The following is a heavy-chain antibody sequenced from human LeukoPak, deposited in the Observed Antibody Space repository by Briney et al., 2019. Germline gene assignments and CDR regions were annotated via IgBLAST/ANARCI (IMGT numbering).Heavy chain of an antibody. V-gene: IGHV4-38-2*02. J-gene: IGHJ4*02. Sequence: PSETLSLICTVSGYSISSGYYWGWIRQPPGKGLEWIGSIYHSGSTYYNPPLKSRVTISVDTSKNQFSLKLSSVTAADTAVYYCARDVYDWGQGTLVTVSS. CDR3: ARDVYD. CDR2: IYHSGST. CDR1: GYSISSGYY. D-gene: IGHD2/OR15-2a*01.